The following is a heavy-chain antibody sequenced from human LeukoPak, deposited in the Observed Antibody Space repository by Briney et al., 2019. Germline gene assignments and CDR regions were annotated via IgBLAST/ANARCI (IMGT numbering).Heavy chain of an antibody. V-gene: IGHV3-73*01. J-gene: IGHJ4*02. CDR2: IRSKANSYAT. Sequence: GGSLRLSCAASGFTFSGSAMHWVRQASGKGLEWVGRIRSKANSYATAYAASVKGRFTISRDDSKNTAYLQMNSLKTEDTAVYYCTRSNGFSIPFDYWGQGTLVTVSS. D-gene: IGHD4-11*01. CDR1: GFTFSGSA. CDR3: TRSNGFSIPFDY.